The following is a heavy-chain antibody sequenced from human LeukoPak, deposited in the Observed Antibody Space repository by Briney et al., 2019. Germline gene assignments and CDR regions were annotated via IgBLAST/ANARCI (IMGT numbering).Heavy chain of an antibody. J-gene: IGHJ5*02. CDR3: ARLQFVFNGRWFDP. CDR2: IYYSGST. D-gene: IGHD1-26*01. V-gene: IGHV4-39*01. CDR1: GGSISSSSYY. Sequence: PSETLSLTCTVSGGSISSSSYYWGWIRQPPGKGLEWIGSIYYSGSTYYNPSLKSRVTISVDTSKNQFSLKLSSVTAADTAVYYCARLQFVFNGRWFDPWGQGALVTVSS.